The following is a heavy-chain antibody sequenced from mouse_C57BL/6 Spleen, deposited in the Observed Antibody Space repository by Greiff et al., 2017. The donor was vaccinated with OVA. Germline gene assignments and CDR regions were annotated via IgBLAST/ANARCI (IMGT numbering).Heavy chain of an antibody. V-gene: IGHV2-2*01. CDR3: ARLYYGNYEGYAMDY. J-gene: IGHJ4*01. CDR1: GFSLTSYG. CDR2: IWSGGST. D-gene: IGHD2-1*01. Sequence: QLKESGPGLVQPSQSLSITCTVSGFSLTSYGVHWVRQSPGKGLEWLGVIWSGGSTDYNAAFISRLSISKDNSQSQVFFKMNSLQADDTAIYYCARLYYGNYEGYAMDYWGQGTSVTVSS.